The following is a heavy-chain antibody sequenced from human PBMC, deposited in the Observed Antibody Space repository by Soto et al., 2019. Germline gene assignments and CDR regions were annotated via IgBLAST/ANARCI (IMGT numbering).Heavy chain of an antibody. J-gene: IGHJ6*02. V-gene: IGHV1-69*06. Sequence: SVKVSCKASGGTFSSYAISWVRQAPGQGLEWMGGIIPIFGTANYAQKFQGRVTITADKSTSTAYMELSSLRSEDTAVYYCASAPSNNYCSSTSCYGYYYYGMDVWGQGTTVTVSS. D-gene: IGHD2-2*01. CDR3: ASAPSNNYCSSTSCYGYYYYGMDV. CDR2: IIPIFGTA. CDR1: GGTFSSYA.